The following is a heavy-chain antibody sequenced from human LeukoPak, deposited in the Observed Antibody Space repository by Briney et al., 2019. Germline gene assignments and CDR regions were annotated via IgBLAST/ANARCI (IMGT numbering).Heavy chain of an antibody. CDR1: GFTFSSYS. D-gene: IGHD3-22*01. CDR3: ARDFSPPYYYDSSGYSPFDY. Sequence: SGGSLRLSCAASGFTFSSYSMNWVRQAPGKGLEWVSSISSSSSYIYYADSVKGRFTISRDNAKNSLYLQMNSLRAEDTAVYYCARDFSPPYYYDSSGYSPFDYWGQGTLVTVSS. CDR2: ISSSSSYI. J-gene: IGHJ4*02. V-gene: IGHV3-21*01.